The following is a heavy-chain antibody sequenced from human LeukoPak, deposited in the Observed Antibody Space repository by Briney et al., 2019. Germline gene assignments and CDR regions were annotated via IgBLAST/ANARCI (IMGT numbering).Heavy chain of an antibody. D-gene: IGHD1-26*01. CDR2: ISASGGGT. CDR3: ARLNSGSFSDF. Sequence: GGSLRLSCAASGFTFKSYAMSWVRQAPGKGLEWVSAISASGGGTYYADSVKGRFTISRDNSKNTLFLQMSSLRAEDTAVYYCARLNSGSFSDFWGQGTLVTVSS. V-gene: IGHV3-23*01. J-gene: IGHJ4*02. CDR1: GFTFKSYA.